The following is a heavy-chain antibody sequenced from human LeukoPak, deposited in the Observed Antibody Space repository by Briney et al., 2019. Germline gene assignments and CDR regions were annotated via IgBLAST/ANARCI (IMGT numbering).Heavy chain of an antibody. Sequence: SETLSLTCTVSGYSISSGYYWGWIRQPPGKGLEWIGSIYHSGSTYYNPPLKSRVTISVDTSKNQFSLKLSSVTAADTAVYYCARVKDGLYGDHVIDYWGQGTLVTVSS. CDR2: IYHSGST. D-gene: IGHD4-17*01. J-gene: IGHJ4*02. V-gene: IGHV4-38-2*02. CDR1: GYSISSGYY. CDR3: ARVKDGLYGDHVIDY.